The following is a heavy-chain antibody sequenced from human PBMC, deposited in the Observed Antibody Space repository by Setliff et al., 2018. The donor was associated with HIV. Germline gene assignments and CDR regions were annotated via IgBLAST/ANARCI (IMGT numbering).Heavy chain of an antibody. Sequence: PSETLSLTCSVSGDSISSGSYYWSWIRQPPGKGLEWIGYIYYSGSTNYNPSLTSRVTISVDTSKNQFSLKLSSVTAADTAVYYCARGDGTKYYYYYMDVWGKGTTVTVSS. CDR2: IYYSGST. CDR3: ARGDGTKYYYYYMDV. D-gene: IGHD1-7*01. J-gene: IGHJ6*03. CDR1: GDSISSGSYY. V-gene: IGHV4-61*01.